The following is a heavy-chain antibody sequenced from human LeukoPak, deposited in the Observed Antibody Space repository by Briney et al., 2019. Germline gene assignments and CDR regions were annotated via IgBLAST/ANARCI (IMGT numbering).Heavy chain of an antibody. J-gene: IGHJ6*03. CDR3: ARGEVHDYGDYVDYYYYMDV. V-gene: IGHV1-8*01. D-gene: IGHD4-17*01. CDR2: MNPNSGNT. CDR1: GCTFTSYD. Sequence: ASVKVSCKASGCTFTSYDINWVRQATGQGLEWMGWMNPNSGNTGYAQKFQGRVTMTRNTSISTAYMELSSLRSEDTAVYYCARGEVHDYGDYVDYYYYMDVWGKGTTVTVSS.